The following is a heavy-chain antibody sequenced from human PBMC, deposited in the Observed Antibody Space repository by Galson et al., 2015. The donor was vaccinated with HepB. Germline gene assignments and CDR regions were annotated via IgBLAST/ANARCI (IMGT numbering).Heavy chain of an antibody. CDR2: IYYSGST. CDR3: ARRPRSTVTVDY. D-gene: IGHD4-17*01. J-gene: IGHJ4*02. CDR1: GGSISSSSSY. Sequence: SETLSLTCTVSGGSISSSSSYWGWIRQPPGKGLEWIGSIYYSGSTYYSPSLKSRAIVSIDTSKNQFSLKLTSVTAADTAVYYCARRPRSTVTVDYWGQGTLVAVSS. V-gene: IGHV4-39*01.